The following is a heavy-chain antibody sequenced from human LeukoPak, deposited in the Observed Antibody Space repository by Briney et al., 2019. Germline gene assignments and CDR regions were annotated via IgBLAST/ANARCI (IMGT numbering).Heavy chain of an antibody. CDR1: GFTFSGSA. D-gene: IGHD1-26*01. CDR2: IRSKANSYAT. Sequence: GGSLRLSCAASGFTFSGSAMHWVRQASGKGLEWVGRIRSKANSYATAYAASVKGRFTISRDDSKNTAYLQMNSLKTEDTAVYYRTRPPGSNGDYWGQGTLVTVSS. V-gene: IGHV3-73*01. CDR3: TRPPGSNGDY. J-gene: IGHJ4*02.